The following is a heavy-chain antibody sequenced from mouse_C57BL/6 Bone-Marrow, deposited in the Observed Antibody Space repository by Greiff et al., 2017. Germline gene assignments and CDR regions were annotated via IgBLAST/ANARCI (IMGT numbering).Heavy chain of an antibody. V-gene: IGHV1-9*01. CDR1: GYTFTGYW. Sequence: QVPLQQSGAELMQPGASVQLSCQATGYTFTGYWIEWVKQRPGHGLEWIGDIFPGRVSTNYNEKFKGKATFTSATSSNTAYMQLRSLTTEDSAIYYGERGRNDYWGQGTLVTVSA. CDR2: IFPGRVST. J-gene: IGHJ3*01. CDR3: ERGRNDY.